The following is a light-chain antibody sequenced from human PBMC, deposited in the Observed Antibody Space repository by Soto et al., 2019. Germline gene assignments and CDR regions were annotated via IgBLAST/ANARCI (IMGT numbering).Light chain of an antibody. CDR1: SSDVGSHNL. J-gene: IGLJ7*01. Sequence: QSVLTEPASVSGSPGQSITISCTGTSSDVGSHNLVSWYQQHPGQAPKLMIYEVTKRPLGVSTRISASKSGNTASLTISGLQAEDEADYYCCAYVGSRAVFEGGTQLTFL. CDR2: EVT. CDR3: CAYVGSRAV. V-gene: IGLV2-23*02.